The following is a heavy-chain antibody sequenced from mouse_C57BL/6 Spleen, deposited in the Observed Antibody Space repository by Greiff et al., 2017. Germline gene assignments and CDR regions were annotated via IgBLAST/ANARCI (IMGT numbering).Heavy chain of an antibody. J-gene: IGHJ1*03. CDR1: GYSITSGYY. CDR3: ARGGIYYGYDDWYFDV. CDR2: ISYDGSN. V-gene: IGHV3-6*01. Sequence: EVQLQESGPGLVKPSQSLSLTCSVTGYSITSGYYWNWIRQFPGNKLEWMGYISYDGSNNYNPSLKNRISITRDTSKNQFFLKLNSVTTEDTATYYCARGGIYYGYDDWYFDVWGTGTTVTVSS. D-gene: IGHD2-2*01.